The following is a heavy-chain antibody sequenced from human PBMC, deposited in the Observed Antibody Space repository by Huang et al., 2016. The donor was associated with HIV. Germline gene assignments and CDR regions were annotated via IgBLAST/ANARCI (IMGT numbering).Heavy chain of an antibody. D-gene: IGHD5-12*01. CDR2: VSADGNIK. Sequence: QVQLVESGGAVVQPGRSLRLSCKASGFTFNNYGMHCVRQAAGKGLGWVAVVSADGNIKKDVDSVNGRFTISRDKTQNMLYLQINNLRGEDTALYHCAKASRGGFELDFWGQGTLVTVSS. V-gene: IGHV3-30*18. CDR1: GFTFNNYG. J-gene: IGHJ4*02. CDR3: AKASRGGFELDF.